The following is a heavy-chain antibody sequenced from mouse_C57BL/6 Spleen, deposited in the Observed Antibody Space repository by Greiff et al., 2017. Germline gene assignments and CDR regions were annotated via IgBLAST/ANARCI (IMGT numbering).Heavy chain of an antibody. CDR3: AGSGDYPAWFAY. Sequence: QVQLKESGAELVKPGASVKISCKASGYTFSSYWMNWVKQRPGKGLEWIGQIYPGDGDTNYNGKFKGKATLTAAKSSSTAYMQLSSLTSEDSAVYFCAGSGDYPAWFAYWGQGTLVTVSA. D-gene: IGHD2-4*01. V-gene: IGHV1-80*01. J-gene: IGHJ3*01. CDR1: GYTFSSYW. CDR2: IYPGDGDT.